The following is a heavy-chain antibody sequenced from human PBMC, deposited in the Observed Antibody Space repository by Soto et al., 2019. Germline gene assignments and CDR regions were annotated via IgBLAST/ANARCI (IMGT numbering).Heavy chain of an antibody. J-gene: IGHJ6*02. CDR1: GGSISSYY. CDR3: ARDLITYSYGHYYYYGMDV. Sequence: ASETLSLTCTVSGGSISSYYWSWIRQPPGKGLEWIGYIYYSGSTNYNPSLKSRVTISVDTSKNQFSLKLSSVTAADTAVYYCARDLITYSYGHYYYYGMDVWGQGTTVTVSS. D-gene: IGHD5-18*01. CDR2: IYYSGST. V-gene: IGHV4-59*01.